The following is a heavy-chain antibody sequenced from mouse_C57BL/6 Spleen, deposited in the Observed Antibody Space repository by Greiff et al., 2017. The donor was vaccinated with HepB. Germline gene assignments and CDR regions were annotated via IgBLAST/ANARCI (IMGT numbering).Heavy chain of an antibody. J-gene: IGHJ2*01. CDR2: ISGGGGNT. CDR1: GFTFSSYT. Sequence: EVKLMESGGGLVKPGGSLKLSCAASGFTFSSYTMSWVRQTPEKRLEWVATISGGGGNTYYPDSVKGRFTISRDNAKNTLYLQMSSLRSEDTALYYCARGLARGYFDYWGQGTTLTVSS. CDR3: ARGLARGYFDY. V-gene: IGHV5-9*01. D-gene: IGHD3-3*01.